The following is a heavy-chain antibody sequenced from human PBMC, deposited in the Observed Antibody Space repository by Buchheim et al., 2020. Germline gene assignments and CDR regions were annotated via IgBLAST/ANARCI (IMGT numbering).Heavy chain of an antibody. CDR2: ISYDGSNK. D-gene: IGHD3-3*01. Sequence: QVQLVESGGGVVQPGRSLRLSCAASGFTFSSYAMHWVRQAPGKGLEWVAVISYDGSNKYYADYVKGRFTISRDNSKNTLYLQMNSLRAEDTAVYYCARGPHQLYYDFWSGYWDYWGQGTL. CDR1: GFTFSSYA. J-gene: IGHJ4*02. V-gene: IGHV3-30-3*01. CDR3: ARGPHQLYYDFWSGYWDY.